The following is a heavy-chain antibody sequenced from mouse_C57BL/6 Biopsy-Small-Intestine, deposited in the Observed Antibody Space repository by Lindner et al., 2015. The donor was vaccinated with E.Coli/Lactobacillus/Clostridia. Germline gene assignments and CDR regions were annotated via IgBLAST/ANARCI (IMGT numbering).Heavy chain of an antibody. D-gene: IGHD2-4*01. CDR2: IDPANGNT. CDR1: GFNIKDDY. V-gene: IGHV14-3*01. J-gene: IGHJ3*01. CDR3: AREIYYDYEGGTY. Sequence: VQLQESGAELVRPGASVKLSCTASGFNIKDDYIHWVKQRPEQGLEWIGRIDPANGNTKYAPKFQDKATMTADTSSNTAYLQLSSLTSEDTAVYYCAREIYYDYEGGTYWGQGTLVTVSA.